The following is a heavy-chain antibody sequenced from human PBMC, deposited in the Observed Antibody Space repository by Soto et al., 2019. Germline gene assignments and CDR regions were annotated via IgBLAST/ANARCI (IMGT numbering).Heavy chain of an antibody. CDR3: ARDRGDGYNFDY. J-gene: IGHJ4*02. D-gene: IGHD3-10*01. Sequence: SVKVSCKASGGTFSSYAISWVRQAPGQGLEWMGGIIPIFGTANYAQKFQGRVTITADESTSTAYMELSSLRSEDTAVYYCARDRGDGYNFDYWGQGTLVTVSS. V-gene: IGHV1-69*13. CDR2: IIPIFGTA. CDR1: GGTFSSYA.